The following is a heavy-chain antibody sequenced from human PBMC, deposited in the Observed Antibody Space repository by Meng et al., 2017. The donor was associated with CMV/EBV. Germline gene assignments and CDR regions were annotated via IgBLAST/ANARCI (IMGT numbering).Heavy chain of an antibody. V-gene: IGHV3-30*02. D-gene: IGHD2-21*01. Sequence: GGSLRLSCAASGFTFSSYGMHWVRQAPGKGLGWVAFIRYDGSNKYYADSVKGRFTISRDNSKNTLYLQMNSLRAEDTAVYYCAKEDTVVTRDYYYGMDVWGQGTTVTVSS. CDR1: GFTFSSYG. CDR3: AKEDTVVTRDYYYGMDV. J-gene: IGHJ6*02. CDR2: IRYDGSNK.